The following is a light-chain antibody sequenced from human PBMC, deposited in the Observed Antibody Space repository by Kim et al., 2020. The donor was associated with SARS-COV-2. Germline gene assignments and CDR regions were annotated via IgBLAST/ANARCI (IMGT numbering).Light chain of an antibody. CDR3: QQYDTYPLT. CDR1: QGISTY. Sequence: ASVGDRVTITCRASQGISTYLAWFQQKPGEGRQSLIYGASTLQSGVPSRFSGSGSGTDFTLTISSLQPEDLATYYCQQYDTYPLTFGGGTKVDIK. J-gene: IGKJ4*01. V-gene: IGKV1-16*01. CDR2: GAS.